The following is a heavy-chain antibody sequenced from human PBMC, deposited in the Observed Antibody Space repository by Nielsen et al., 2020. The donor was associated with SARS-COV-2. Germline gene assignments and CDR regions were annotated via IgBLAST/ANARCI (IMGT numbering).Heavy chain of an antibody. CDR1: GFTFNRYY. Sequence: SCKASGFTFNRYYMHWVRQAPGKGLEWVAVILYDGNSKYYADSVKGRFTISRDNSKNTLYMEMNSLRAEDTAVYFCAREITRGTYYFGMDVWGHGTTVTVSS. CDR2: ILYDGNSK. D-gene: IGHD3-16*01. V-gene: IGHV3-33*01. CDR3: AREITRGTYYFGMDV. J-gene: IGHJ6*02.